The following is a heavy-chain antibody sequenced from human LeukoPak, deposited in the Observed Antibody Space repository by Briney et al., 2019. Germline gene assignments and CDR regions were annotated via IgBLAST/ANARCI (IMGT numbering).Heavy chain of an antibody. D-gene: IGHD6-13*01. J-gene: IGHJ6*02. CDR1: GGSISSYY. Sequence: SETLSLTCTVSGGSISSYYWSWIRQPPGKGLEWIGYIYYSGSTNYNPSLKSRVTISVDTSKNQFSLKLSSVTAADTAVYYCARDSPYSSSWYRHYYYGMDVWSQGTTVTVSS. CDR3: ARDSPYSSSWYRHYYYGMDV. V-gene: IGHV4-59*01. CDR2: IYYSGST.